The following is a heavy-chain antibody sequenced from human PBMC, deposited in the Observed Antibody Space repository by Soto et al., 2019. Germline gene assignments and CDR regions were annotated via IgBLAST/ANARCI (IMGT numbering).Heavy chain of an antibody. CDR2: ISGPGSVL. V-gene: IGHV3-11*01. J-gene: IGHJ3*01. CDR1: GFTFSDYY. Sequence: GGSLRLSCVSSGFTFSDYYMHWMRQAPGKGLEWVSCISGPGSVLSYADSVKGRFTISRDNAKDSLFLQVNNLRAEDTALYYCARGKYPGSVDVWGQGTMVTVSS. CDR3: ARGKYPGSVDV.